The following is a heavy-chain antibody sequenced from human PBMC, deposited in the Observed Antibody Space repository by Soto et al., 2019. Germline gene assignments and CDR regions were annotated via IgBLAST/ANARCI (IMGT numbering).Heavy chain of an antibody. CDR3: ATGIAAAGNRAFDI. J-gene: IGHJ3*02. V-gene: IGHV3-30*03. D-gene: IGHD6-13*01. CDR1: GFTFSSYG. CDR2: ISYDGSNK. Sequence: GGSLRLSCAASGFTFSSYGIHWVRQAPGKGLEWVAVISYDGSNKYYADSVKGRFTISRDNSKNTLYLQMNSLRAEDTAVYYCATGIAAAGNRAFDIWGQGTMVTVSS.